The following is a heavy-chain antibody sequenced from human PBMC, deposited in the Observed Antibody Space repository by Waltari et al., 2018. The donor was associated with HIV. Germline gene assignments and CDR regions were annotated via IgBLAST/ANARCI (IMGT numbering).Heavy chain of an antibody. CDR3: AKGQTLYWYFDL. V-gene: IGHV3-9*01. Sequence: EVQLVESGGGLVQPGRSLQPSRAAPGFPFDDSAMHWVRQAPGKGLEWVSGISWNSGSIVYADSVKGRFTISRDNAKNSLYLQMNSLRAEDTALYYCAKGQTLYWYFDLWGRGTLVTVSS. CDR2: ISWNSGSI. J-gene: IGHJ2*01. CDR1: GFPFDDSA.